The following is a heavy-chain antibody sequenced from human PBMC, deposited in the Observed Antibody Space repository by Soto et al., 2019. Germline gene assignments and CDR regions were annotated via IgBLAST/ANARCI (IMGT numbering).Heavy chain of an antibody. Sequence: EVQLLEYGGGLAQPGGSLRLTCAASGFAFSDYAMSWVRQAPGKGLEWVSTVSGSASNTHYADSVKGRFTISRDNSKNNLFLQMDSLRAEDTALYYCANVPFWCGSSRCSTAGFDYWGQGTLVIVSS. V-gene: IGHV3-23*01. D-gene: IGHD2-2*01. CDR1: GFAFSDYA. J-gene: IGHJ4*02. CDR2: VSGSASNT. CDR3: ANVPFWCGSSRCSTAGFDY.